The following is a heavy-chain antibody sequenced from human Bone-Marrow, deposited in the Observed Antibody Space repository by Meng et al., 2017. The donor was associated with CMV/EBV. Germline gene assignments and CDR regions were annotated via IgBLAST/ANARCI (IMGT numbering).Heavy chain of an antibody. D-gene: IGHD3-3*01. J-gene: IGHJ4*02. V-gene: IGHV4-30-4*08. Sequence: SETLSLTCTVSGDSISSGDYYWSWIRQPPGKGLEWIGYIYSSGSTYYNPSLKSRLNILLDTSKNQFSLNLRSVTAADTAVYSCARATGFAVGDIWGQGKLVAVSS. CDR2: IYSSGST. CDR1: GDSISSGDYY. CDR3: ARATGFAVGDI.